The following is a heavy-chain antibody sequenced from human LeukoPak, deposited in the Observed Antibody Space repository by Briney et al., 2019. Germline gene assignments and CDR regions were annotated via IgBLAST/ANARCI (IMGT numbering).Heavy chain of an antibody. V-gene: IGHV4-31*03. CDR3: ARDKGGYSSSWHNWFDP. CDR2: IYYSGST. J-gene: IGHJ5*02. Sequence: SETLSLTCTVSGGSISSGGYYWSWIRQHPGKGLEWIGYIYYSGSTYYNPSLKSRVTISVDTSKNQFSLKLSSVTAADTAVYYCARDKGGYSSSWHNWFDPWGQGTLVTVSS. D-gene: IGHD6-13*01. CDR1: GGSISSGGYY.